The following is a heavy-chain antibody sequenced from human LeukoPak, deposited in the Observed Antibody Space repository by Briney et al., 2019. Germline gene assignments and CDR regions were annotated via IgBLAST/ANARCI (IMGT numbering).Heavy chain of an antibody. CDR2: INPNSGGT. V-gene: IGHV1-2*02. D-gene: IGHD3-10*01. J-gene: IGHJ3*02. Sequence: ASVKVSCKASGYTFTGYYMHWVRQAPGQGLERMGWINPNSGGTNYAQKFQGRVTMTRDTSISTAYMELSRLRSDDTAVYYCARDLTMVRGAIRAFDIWGQGTMVTVSS. CDR1: GYTFTGYY. CDR3: ARDLTMVRGAIRAFDI.